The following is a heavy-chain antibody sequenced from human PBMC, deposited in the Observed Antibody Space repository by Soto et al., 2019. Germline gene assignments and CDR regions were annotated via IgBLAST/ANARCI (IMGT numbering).Heavy chain of an antibody. Sequence: ASVKVSCKVSGYTLTELSMHWVRQAPGKGLEWMGGFDPEDGETIYAQKFQGRVTMTEDTSTDTAYMELSSLSSEDTAVYYCATLQQLAEYFQHWGQGTLVTVSS. J-gene: IGHJ1*01. CDR2: FDPEDGET. D-gene: IGHD6-13*01. V-gene: IGHV1-24*01. CDR1: GYTLTELS. CDR3: ATLQQLAEYFQH.